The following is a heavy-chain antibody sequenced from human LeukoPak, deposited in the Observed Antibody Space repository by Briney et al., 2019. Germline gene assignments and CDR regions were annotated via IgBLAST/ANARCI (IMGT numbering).Heavy chain of an antibody. V-gene: IGHV3-7*01. CDR2: IKQDGSEK. CDR3: ARDLAPYDRGAFDY. D-gene: IGHD5-12*01. J-gene: IGHJ4*02. Sequence: GGSLRLSCAASGFTFSSYWMSWVRQAPGKGLEWVANIKQDGSEKYYVDSVKGRFTISRDNAKNSLYLQMNGLRAEDTAVYYCARDLAPYDRGAFDYWGQGTLVTVSS. CDR1: GFTFSSYW.